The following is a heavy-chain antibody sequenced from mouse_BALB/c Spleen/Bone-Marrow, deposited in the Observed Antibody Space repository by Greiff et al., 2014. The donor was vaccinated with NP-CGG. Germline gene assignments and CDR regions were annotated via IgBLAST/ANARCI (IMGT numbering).Heavy chain of an antibody. J-gene: IGHJ4*01. CDR2: INPSTGYT. Sequence: QVQLQQSGAELAKPGASVKMSCKASGYTFTTYWMHWVKQKPGQGLEWIGYINPSTGYTAYNQKFKDKATLTADKSSNTAYVQLSSLTSEDSAVYYCARGNYEAMDYWGQGTSVTVSS. V-gene: IGHV1-7*01. CDR1: GYTFTTYW. CDR3: ARGNYEAMDY. D-gene: IGHD2-1*01.